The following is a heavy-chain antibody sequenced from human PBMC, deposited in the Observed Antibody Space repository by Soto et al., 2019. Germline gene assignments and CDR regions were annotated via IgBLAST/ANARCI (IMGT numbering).Heavy chain of an antibody. Sequence: QVQLVQSGAEVKKPGSSVKVSCKISGGTFSRYSISWVRQAPGQGLEWMGGIVPIFGTRNYAQKFQDRVTSTTDESDTTAHRELSNRRSEDKAVYYCARAYEGGYSSNPHYYYALYVWGQGTAVTVSS. CDR3: ARAYEGGYSSNPHYYYALYV. V-gene: IGHV1-69*01. CDR1: GGTFSRYS. D-gene: IGHD3-22*01. CDR2: IVPIFGTR. J-gene: IGHJ6*02.